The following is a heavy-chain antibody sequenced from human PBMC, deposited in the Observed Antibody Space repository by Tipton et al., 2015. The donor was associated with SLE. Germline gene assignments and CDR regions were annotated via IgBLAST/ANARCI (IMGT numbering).Heavy chain of an antibody. V-gene: IGHV3-9*01. J-gene: IGHJ5*02. D-gene: IGHD6-19*01. CDR1: GFNFDDYA. CDR3: AKDSSGWWPNWFDP. CDR2: ISWNGDTA. Sequence: SLRLSCAASGFNFDDYAMNWVRQIPGKGLEWVSSISWNGDTADYADSVKGRFTISRDNAKNSLYLQMNSLRPEDTALYYCAKDSSGWWPNWFDPWGQGTLVTVSS.